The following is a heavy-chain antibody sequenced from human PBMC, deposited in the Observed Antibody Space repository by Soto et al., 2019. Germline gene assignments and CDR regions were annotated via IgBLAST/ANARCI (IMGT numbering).Heavy chain of an antibody. D-gene: IGHD3-16*01. J-gene: IGHJ4*02. CDR2: INPNADKT. CDR1: GYTFTTYD. Sequence: ASVKVSCKTSGYTFTTYDINWVRQATGQGLEWMGWINPNADKTGFAQKFQGRVTMTRDTSINTVYMELNNLRSEDTAVYYCARQRRGTWYYFDHWGQGTLVTVSS. V-gene: IGHV1-8*01. CDR3: ARQRRGTWYYFDH.